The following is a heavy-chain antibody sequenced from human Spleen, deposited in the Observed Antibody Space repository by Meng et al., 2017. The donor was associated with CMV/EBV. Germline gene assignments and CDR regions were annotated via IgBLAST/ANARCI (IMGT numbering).Heavy chain of an antibody. CDR2: INPNSGGT. CDR1: GHTFTGYY. J-gene: IGHJ5*02. Sequence: KASGHTFTGYYMHWVRQAPGQGLEGMGGINPNSGGTNYAQKFQGWVTMTRDTSISTAYMELSRLRSDDTAVYYCARGPDTVAPHHDSWGQGTLVTVSS. V-gene: IGHV1-2*04. CDR3: ARGPDTVAPHHDS. D-gene: IGHD4-23*01.